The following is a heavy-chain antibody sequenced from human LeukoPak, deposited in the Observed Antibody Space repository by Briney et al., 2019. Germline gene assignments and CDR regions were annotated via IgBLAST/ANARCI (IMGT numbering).Heavy chain of an antibody. Sequence: ASVEVSCKASGYTFTRYYMHWVRQAPGQGLEWMGIINPSSGSTSYAQKLQGRVTMTRDTSTSTVYMELSSLKSEDTAVYYCARGTVAAPGDIWGQGTVVTVSS. CDR2: INPSSGST. CDR1: GYTFTRYY. CDR3: ARGTVAAPGDI. J-gene: IGHJ3*02. V-gene: IGHV1-46*04. D-gene: IGHD6-19*01.